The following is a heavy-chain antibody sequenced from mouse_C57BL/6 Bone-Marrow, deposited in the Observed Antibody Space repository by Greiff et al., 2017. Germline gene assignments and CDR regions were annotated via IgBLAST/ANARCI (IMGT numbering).Heavy chain of an antibody. CDR3: ARYRRGGFDY. Sequence: QVHVKQSGAELARPGASVKLSCKATGYTFTGYWIEWVKQRPGHGLEWIGEILPGSGGTNYNEKFKGKATFTADTSSNTAYMQLGSLTAEDSAIYYCARYRRGGFDYWGQGTTLTVSS. V-gene: IGHV1-9*01. CDR1: GYTFTGYW. D-gene: IGHD2-14*01. CDR2: ILPGSGGT. J-gene: IGHJ2*01.